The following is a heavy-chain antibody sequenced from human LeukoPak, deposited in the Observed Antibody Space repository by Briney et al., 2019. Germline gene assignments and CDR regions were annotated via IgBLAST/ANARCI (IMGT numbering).Heavy chain of an antibody. CDR3: ATQSYGLFAY. CDR1: GFTFDDHG. V-gene: IGHV3-7*01. J-gene: IGHJ4*02. CDR2: IQQDGSNK. D-gene: IGHD4-17*01. Sequence: GGALRLSCAASGFTFDDHGMTWVRQAPGKGLEWVANIQQDGSNKFYADSVKGRFTISRDNARNSLYLQMNSLRPDDTAVYYCATQSYGLFAYWGQGTLVTVSS.